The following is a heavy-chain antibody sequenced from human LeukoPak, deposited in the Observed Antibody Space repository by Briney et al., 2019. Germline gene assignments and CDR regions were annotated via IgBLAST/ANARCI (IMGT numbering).Heavy chain of an antibody. D-gene: IGHD6-13*01. Sequence: PSETLSLTCTVSGGSISTYYWTWIRQPPGKGLEWIGYIYYSGSTNCNPSLKSRVTTSVDTSKNQFSLKLTSVTAADTAVYYCARGAVAGYLNAPLDYWGQGTLVTVSS. CDR1: GGSISTYY. J-gene: IGHJ4*02. V-gene: IGHV4-59*01. CDR3: ARGAVAGYLNAPLDY. CDR2: IYYSGST.